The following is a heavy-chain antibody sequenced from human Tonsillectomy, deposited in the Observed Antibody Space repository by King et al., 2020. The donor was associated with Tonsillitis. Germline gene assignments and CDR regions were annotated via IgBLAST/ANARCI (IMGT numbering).Heavy chain of an antibody. CDR2: ISYAGSNK. J-gene: IGHJ3*02. Sequence: VQLVESGGGVVQPGRSLRLSCAASGFTFSSYGMHWVRQAPGKGLEWVAVISYAGSNKYYADSVRGRFTISRDNSKNTLYLQMSSLRPEDTAVYYCAKGIWKLPRYTLLNEAFDIWGQGTMVTVSS. CDR3: AKGIWKLPRYTLLNEAFDI. D-gene: IGHD2-15*01. CDR1: GFTFSSYG. V-gene: IGHV3-30*18.